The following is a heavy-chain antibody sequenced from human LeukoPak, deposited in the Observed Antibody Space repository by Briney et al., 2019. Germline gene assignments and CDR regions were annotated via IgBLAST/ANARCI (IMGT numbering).Heavy chain of an antibody. J-gene: IGHJ4*02. D-gene: IGHD6-13*01. CDR1: GFTFSSYG. V-gene: IGHV3-33*08. CDR2: IWYDGSNK. Sequence: PGGSLRLSCAASGFTFSSYGMHWVRQAPDKGLEWVAVIWYDGSNKYYADSVKGRFTISRDNSKNTLYLQMNSLRAEDTAVYYCATVIIAANDYWGQGTLVTVSS. CDR3: ATVIIAANDY.